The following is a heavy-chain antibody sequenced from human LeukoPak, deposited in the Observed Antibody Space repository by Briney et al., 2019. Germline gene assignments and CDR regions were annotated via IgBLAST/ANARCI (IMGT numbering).Heavy chain of an antibody. CDR3: ARGYYGSGSYEGALDI. D-gene: IGHD3-10*01. CDR1: GFTFDDYG. CDR2: INGNGGST. Sequence: GGSLRLSCAASGFTFDDYGMSWVRQVPGKGLEWVSGINGNGGSTGYTDSLKGQFTISRDNAKNSLYLQMNNLRAEDTALYHCARGYYGSGSYEGALDIWGQGTMVTVSS. J-gene: IGHJ3*02. V-gene: IGHV3-20*01.